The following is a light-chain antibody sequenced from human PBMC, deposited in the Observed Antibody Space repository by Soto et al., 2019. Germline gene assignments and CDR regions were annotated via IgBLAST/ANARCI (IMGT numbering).Light chain of an antibody. CDR3: CSYAGNYTWV. Sequence: QSALTQPRSVSGSPGQSVTISCTGTTRDVGGYNYVSWYQQHPGKAPKLMIYDVSKRPSGVPDRLSGSKSGNTASLTISGLQAEDEAEYYCCSYAGNYTWVFGGGTKLTVL. CDR2: DVS. V-gene: IGLV2-11*01. CDR1: TRDVGGYNY. J-gene: IGLJ3*02.